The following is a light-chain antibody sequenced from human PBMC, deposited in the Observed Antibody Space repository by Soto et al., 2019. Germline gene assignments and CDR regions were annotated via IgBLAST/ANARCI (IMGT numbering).Light chain of an antibody. CDR1: QSVNNN. J-gene: IGKJ4*01. V-gene: IGKV3-15*01. CDR3: QQCRNWPLT. Sequence: EIVMTQSPATLSASPGEEAALSCKAGQSVNNNLAWYQQRPGQPPRLLIYDASTRATGISARFSGSGYGSEFTLTISSLQSEDFAVYFCQQCRNWPLTFGGGTKVEIK. CDR2: DAS.